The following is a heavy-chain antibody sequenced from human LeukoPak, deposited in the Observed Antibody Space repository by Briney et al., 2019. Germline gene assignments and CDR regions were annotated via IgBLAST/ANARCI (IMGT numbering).Heavy chain of an antibody. CDR1: GFTFSSYS. V-gene: IGHV3-48*01. CDR2: ISSSSSTI. Sequence: PGGSLRLSCAASGFTFSSYSMNWVRQAPGKGLEWVSYISSSSSTIYYADSVKGRFTISRDNAKNSLYLQMNSLRAEDTAVYYCARDGHYGGGGYWGQGTLVTVSS. CDR3: ARDGHYGGGGY. J-gene: IGHJ4*02. D-gene: IGHD4-17*01.